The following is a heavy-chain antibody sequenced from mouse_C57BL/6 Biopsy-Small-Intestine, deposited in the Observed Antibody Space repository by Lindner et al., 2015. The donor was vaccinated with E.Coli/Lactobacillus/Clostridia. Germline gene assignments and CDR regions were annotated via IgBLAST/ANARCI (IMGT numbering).Heavy chain of an antibody. V-gene: IGHV1-72*04. D-gene: IGHD1-1*02. CDR3: ARASETQYNYGMDV. J-gene: IGHJ1*01. CDR1: GYSFPAYY. CDR2: INPKSGAT. Sequence: SVKVSCKTSGYSFPAYYMHWVRQAPGRGLEWIGWINPKSGATTYALKFRGRVTMTGDTSMSTAHMELSRLTSDDTAVYYCARASETQYNYGMDVWGQGTTVTVS.